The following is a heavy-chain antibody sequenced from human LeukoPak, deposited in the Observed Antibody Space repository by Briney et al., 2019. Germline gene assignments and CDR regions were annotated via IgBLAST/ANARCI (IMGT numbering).Heavy chain of an antibody. D-gene: IGHD5-24*01. J-gene: IGHJ4*02. Sequence: GGSLRLSCAASGFTFSSYAMSWVRQAPGKGLEWVSAISGSGGSTYYADSVKGRFTISRDNSKNTLYLQMSSLRAEDTAVYYCAKAQLRWLQLNWVDYWGQGTLVTVSS. CDR2: ISGSGGST. V-gene: IGHV3-23*01. CDR1: GFTFSSYA. CDR3: AKAQLRWLQLNWVDY.